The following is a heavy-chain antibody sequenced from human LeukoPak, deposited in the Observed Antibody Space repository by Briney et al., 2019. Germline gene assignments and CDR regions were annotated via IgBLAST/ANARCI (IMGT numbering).Heavy chain of an antibody. V-gene: IGHV3-23*01. Sequence: GGSLRLSCATSGFTFSTYAMGWVRQAPGKGLEWVSAISGSGGRTDYADSVKGRFTISRDNSKNTLYLQMNSLRAEDTAVYYCAKDTTYYYGSGSSYFDYWGQGSLVTVSS. CDR1: GFTFSTYA. CDR2: ISGSGGRT. J-gene: IGHJ4*02. CDR3: AKDTTYYYGSGSSYFDY. D-gene: IGHD3-10*01.